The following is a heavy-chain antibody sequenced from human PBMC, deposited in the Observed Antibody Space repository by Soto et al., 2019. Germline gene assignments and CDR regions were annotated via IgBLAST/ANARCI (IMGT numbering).Heavy chain of an antibody. CDR3: AGGGVRGVITRTRDYYGMDV. D-gene: IGHD3-10*01. Sequence: GGSLEDFCKGSGYNFTNYWIGWVRQMPGKSLEGMGLIYTGAYDTRYSPSFQGQVTISADKSISTAYLQWSSLKASDTAMYYCAGGGVRGVITRTRDYYGMDVWGQGTTVTVSS. V-gene: IGHV5-51*01. J-gene: IGHJ6*02. CDR1: GYNFTNYW. CDR2: IYTGAYDT.